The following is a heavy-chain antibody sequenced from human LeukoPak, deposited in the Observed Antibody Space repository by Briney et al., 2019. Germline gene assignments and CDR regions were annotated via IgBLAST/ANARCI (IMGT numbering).Heavy chain of an antibody. V-gene: IGHV4-39*07. Sequence: SETLSLTCTVSGGSISSSSYYWGWIRQPPGKGLEWIGSIYYSGSTYYNPSLKSRVTISVDTSKNQFSLKLSSVTAADTAVYYCARLGYCSGGSCYYYYMDVWGKGTTVTVSS. CDR3: ARLGYCSGGSCYYYYMDV. J-gene: IGHJ6*03. CDR2: IYYSGST. D-gene: IGHD2-15*01. CDR1: GGSISSSSYY.